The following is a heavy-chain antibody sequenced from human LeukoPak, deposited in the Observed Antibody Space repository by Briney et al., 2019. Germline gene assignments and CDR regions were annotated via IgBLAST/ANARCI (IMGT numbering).Heavy chain of an antibody. D-gene: IGHD5-12*01. Sequence: GGSLRLSCAASGFTFSDYYMSWIRQAPGKGLEWVSYISSSGSTIYYADSVKGRFTISRDNAKNSLYLQMNSLRAEDAAVYYCAMARGYSGYDIIDYWGQGTLVTVSS. CDR2: ISSSGSTI. CDR3: AMARGYSGYDIIDY. J-gene: IGHJ4*02. V-gene: IGHV3-11*01. CDR1: GFTFSDYY.